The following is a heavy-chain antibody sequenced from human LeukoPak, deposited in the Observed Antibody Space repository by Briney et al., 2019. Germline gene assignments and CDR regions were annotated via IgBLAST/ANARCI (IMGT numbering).Heavy chain of an antibody. V-gene: IGHV7-4-1*02. CDR3: AREVVRRLLGYCSSTSCADFDY. CDR2: INTNTGNP. Sequence: GASVKVSCKASGYTFTSYAMNWVRQAPGQGLEWMGWINTNTGNPTYAQGFTGRFVFSLDTSVSAAYLQISSLKAEDTAVYYCAREVVRRLLGYCSSTSCADFDYWGQGTLVTVSS. J-gene: IGHJ4*02. D-gene: IGHD2-2*01. CDR1: GYTFTSYA.